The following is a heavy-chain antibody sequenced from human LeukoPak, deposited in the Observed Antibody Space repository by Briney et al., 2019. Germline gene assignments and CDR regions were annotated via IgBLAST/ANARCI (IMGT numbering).Heavy chain of an antibody. CDR3: ARGGGFRELRYFDWLLPHAFDI. CDR2: IHYTGNT. CDR1: GGSISGYY. J-gene: IGHJ3*02. V-gene: IGHV4-59*12. Sequence: SETLSLTCSVSGGSISGYYWSWIRQPPGKGLEWIGYIHYTGNTKYNPSLKSRVTISVDTSKNQFSLKLSSVTAADTAVYYCARGGGFRELRYFDWLLPHAFDIWGQGTMVTVSS. D-gene: IGHD3-9*01.